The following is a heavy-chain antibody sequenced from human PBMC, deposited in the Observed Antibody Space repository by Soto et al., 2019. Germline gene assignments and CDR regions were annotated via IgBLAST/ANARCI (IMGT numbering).Heavy chain of an antibody. D-gene: IGHD5-12*01. Sequence: QVQLVQSGAEVKKPGSSVTVSCKASGGTFSSSTICWVRQAPGQGLEWMGGIIPIFGTANYAQKFQGRVTITADESTSTAYMELSSLRSDDTAVYYCARGNHRWLQLWYFDLWGRGTLVTVSS. V-gene: IGHV1-69*12. CDR3: ARGNHRWLQLWYFDL. CDR1: GGTFSSST. CDR2: IIPIFGTA. J-gene: IGHJ2*01.